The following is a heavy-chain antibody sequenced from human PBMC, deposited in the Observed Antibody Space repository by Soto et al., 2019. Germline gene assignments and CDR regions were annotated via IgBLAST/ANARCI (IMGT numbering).Heavy chain of an antibody. V-gene: IGHV1-18*04. D-gene: IGHD2-2*01. CDR3: ARDFPIVVVPAAIPYYYYGMDV. CDR1: GYTFTSYG. CDR2: ISAYNGNT. Sequence: ASVNVSCKASGYTFTSYGISWVRQAPGQGLEWMGWISAYNGNTNYAQKLQGRVTMTTDTSTSTAYMELRSLRSDDTAVYYCARDFPIVVVPAAIPYYYYGMDVWGQGTTVTVSS. J-gene: IGHJ6*02.